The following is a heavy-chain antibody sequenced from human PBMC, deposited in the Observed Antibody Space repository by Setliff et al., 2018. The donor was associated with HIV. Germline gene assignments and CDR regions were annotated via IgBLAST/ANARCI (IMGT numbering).Heavy chain of an antibody. Sequence: GSLRLSCAASAFTFSYYSMNWVRQAPGKGLEWVSSISSSSISIYYADSVKGRFTISRDNAKNSLYLQMTSLRAEDTAVYYCAREGAVATYNWFDPWGQGTLVTVSS. J-gene: IGHJ5*02. CDR1: AFTFSYYS. CDR2: ISSSSISI. V-gene: IGHV3-21*01. CDR3: AREGAVATYNWFDP. D-gene: IGHD5-12*01.